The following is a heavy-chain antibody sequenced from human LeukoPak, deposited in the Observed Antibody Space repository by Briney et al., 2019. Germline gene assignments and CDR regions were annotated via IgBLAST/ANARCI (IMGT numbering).Heavy chain of an antibody. D-gene: IGHD3-22*01. CDR3: ARDFPGDYYDSSGYYPFDY. V-gene: IGHV1-18*01. CDR2: ISAYNGNT. CDR1: GYTFTSCG. J-gene: IGHJ4*02. Sequence: ASVKVSCKASGYTFTSCGISWVRQAPGQGLEWMGWISAYNGNTNYAQKLQGRVTMTTDTSTSTAYMELRSLKSDDTAVYYCARDFPGDYYDSSGYYPFDYWGQGTLVTVSS.